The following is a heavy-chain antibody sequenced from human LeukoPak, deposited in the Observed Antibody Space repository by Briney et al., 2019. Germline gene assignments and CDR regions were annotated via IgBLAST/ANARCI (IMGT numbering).Heavy chain of an antibody. V-gene: IGHV3-23*01. D-gene: IGHD3-3*01. CDR2: ISGSGGST. CDR1: GFTFSSYA. Sequence: GGSLSLSCAASGFTFSSYAMSWVRQAPGKGLEWVSAISGSGGSTYYADSVKGRFTISRDNSKSTLYLQMNSLRAEDTAVYYCAKDPYYDFWSGYFSYFDYWGQGTLVTVSS. J-gene: IGHJ4*02. CDR3: AKDPYYDFWSGYFSYFDY.